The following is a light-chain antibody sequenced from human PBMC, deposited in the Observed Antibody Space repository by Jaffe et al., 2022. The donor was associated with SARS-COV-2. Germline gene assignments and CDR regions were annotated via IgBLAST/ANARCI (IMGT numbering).Light chain of an antibody. Sequence: DIVMTQSPDSLAVSLGERATINCKSSQSVLYSSNNRNYLAWYQQKPGQPPKLLIYWASTRESGVPDRFSGSGSGTDFTLTISSLQAEDVAVYYCHQTYNIPFTFGQGTKLEIK. CDR3: HQTYNIPFT. CDR1: QSVLYSSNNRNY. J-gene: IGKJ2*01. CDR2: WAS. V-gene: IGKV4-1*01.